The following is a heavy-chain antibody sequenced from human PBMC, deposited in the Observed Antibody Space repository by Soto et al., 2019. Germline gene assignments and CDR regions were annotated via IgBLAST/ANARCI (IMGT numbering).Heavy chain of an antibody. J-gene: IGHJ4*02. Sequence: PGGSLRLSCAASGLTFSSFAMSWLRQAPGKGLDWVAGISATGGSIYYADSVKGRFTISRDNSKNTLYLQMSSLRVEDTAVYYCAKEILPDYWGQGTLVTVSS. V-gene: IGHV3-23*01. CDR2: ISATGGSI. D-gene: IGHD2-15*01. CDR3: AKEILPDY. CDR1: GLTFSSFA.